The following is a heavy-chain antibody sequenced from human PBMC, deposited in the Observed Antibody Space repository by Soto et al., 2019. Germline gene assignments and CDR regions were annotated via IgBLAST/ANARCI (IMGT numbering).Heavy chain of an antibody. CDR1: GYSFTSYW. D-gene: IGHD3-9*01. CDR3: ARQGSYYDILTGSLGY. V-gene: IGHV5-51*01. Sequence: GESLKISCKGSGYSFTSYWIGWVRQMPGKGLEWMGIIYPGDSDTRYSPSFQGQVTISADKSISTAYLQWSSLKASDTAMYYCARQGSYYDILTGSLGYWGQGTLVTVSS. J-gene: IGHJ4*02. CDR2: IYPGDSDT.